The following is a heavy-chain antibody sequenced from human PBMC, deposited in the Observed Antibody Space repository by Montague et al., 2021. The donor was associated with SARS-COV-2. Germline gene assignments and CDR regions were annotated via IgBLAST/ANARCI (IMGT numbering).Heavy chain of an antibody. CDR1: GGSISTYY. CDR3: ARDRSYDSSGHPFPQYFFDY. D-gene: IGHD3-22*01. V-gene: IGHV4-59*13. CDR2: VPFSGDT. Sequence: SETLSLTCSVSGGSISTYYWSWIRQPPGKGLEWIGYVPFSGDTIYNPSLKGRVTISVDTSKHQFSLGLSSVTAADTAVYYCARDRSYDSSGHPFPQYFFDYWGQGALVIVSS. J-gene: IGHJ4*02.